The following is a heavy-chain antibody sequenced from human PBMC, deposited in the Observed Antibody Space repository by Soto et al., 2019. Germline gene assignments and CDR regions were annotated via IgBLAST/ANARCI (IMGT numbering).Heavy chain of an antibody. Sequence: GGSLRLSCAASGFAFSGSAMYWVRQASGKGPEWVGRIRSKGHNYATEYAASVKGRFTISRDDSKNTAYLQMNSLQTEDTAVYYCTRDLFSYDYSGILWFDNWGQGTLVTVSS. V-gene: IGHV3-73*01. D-gene: IGHD5-12*01. CDR3: TRDLFSYDYSGILWFDN. CDR2: IRSKGHNYAT. CDR1: GFAFSGSA. J-gene: IGHJ5*02.